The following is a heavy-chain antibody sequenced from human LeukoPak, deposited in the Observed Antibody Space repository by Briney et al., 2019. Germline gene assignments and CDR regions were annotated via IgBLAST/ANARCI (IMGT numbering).Heavy chain of an antibody. V-gene: IGHV2-5*02. J-gene: IGHJ5*02. CDR1: GFSLSTSGVG. CDR2: IYWDDDK. D-gene: IGHD6-19*01. Sequence: SGPTLVNPTQTLTLTCSFSGFSLSTSGVGVGWIRQPPGKALEWLALIYWDDDKRYSPSLKSRLTITKDTSKNQVVLTMTNMDPVDTARYYCTHRSPPPGIAVAGNEGTYNWFDPWGQGILVTVSS. CDR3: THRSPPPGIAVAGNEGTYNWFDP.